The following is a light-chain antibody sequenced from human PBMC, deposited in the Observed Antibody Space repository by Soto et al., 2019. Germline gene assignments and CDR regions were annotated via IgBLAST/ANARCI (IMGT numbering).Light chain of an antibody. Sequence: QSALTQPVSVSGSPGQSITISCTGSSSDVGNYNLVSWYQQHPGKAPKLMIYEDTKWPSGVSNRFSGSKSGNTAYLTISGLQAEDEADYYCWSYAVGRTYVFGTGTKVTVL. J-gene: IGLJ1*01. CDR3: WSYAVGRTYV. V-gene: IGLV2-23*01. CDR1: SSDVGNYNL. CDR2: EDT.